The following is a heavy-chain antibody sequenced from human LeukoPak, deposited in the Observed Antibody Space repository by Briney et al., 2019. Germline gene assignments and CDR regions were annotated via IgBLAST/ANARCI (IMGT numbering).Heavy chain of an antibody. D-gene: IGHD6-13*01. Sequence: GGSLRLSCAASGFTFSSYSMTWVRQAPVKGLEWVSSISSSSSYIYYADSVKGRFTISRDNAKNSLYLQMNSLRAEDTAVYYCARVGEVSSWYSYYWGQGTLVTVSS. J-gene: IGHJ4*02. V-gene: IGHV3-21*01. CDR3: ARVGEVSSWYSYY. CDR1: GFTFSSYS. CDR2: ISSSSSYI.